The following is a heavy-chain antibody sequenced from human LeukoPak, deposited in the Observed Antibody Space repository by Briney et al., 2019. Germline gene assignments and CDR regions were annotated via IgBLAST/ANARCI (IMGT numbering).Heavy chain of an antibody. CDR3: ARGLYYEMAFDI. V-gene: IGHV4-59*01. CDR2: IYYSGST. D-gene: IGHD2-8*01. Sequence: PSETLSLTCTVSGGSISSYYWSWIRQPPGKGLEWIGYIYYSGSTNYNPSLKSRVTISVDTSKNQFSLKLSSVTAADTAVYYCARGLYYEMAFDIWGQGTMVTVSS. CDR1: GGSISSYY. J-gene: IGHJ3*02.